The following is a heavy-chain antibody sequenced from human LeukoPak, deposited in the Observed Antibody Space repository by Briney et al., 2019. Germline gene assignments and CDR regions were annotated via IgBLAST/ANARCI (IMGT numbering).Heavy chain of an antibody. CDR2: INPNSGGT. J-gene: IGHJ6*02. V-gene: IGHV1-2*04. CDR1: GYTFTGYY. Sequence: GASVKVSCKASGYTFTGYYMHWVRQAPGQGLEWMGWINPNSGGTNYAQKFQGWVTMTRDTSISTAYMELSRLRSDDTAVYYCARGGIAAAEEGIYGMDVWGQGTTVTVSS. D-gene: IGHD6-13*01. CDR3: ARGGIAAAEEGIYGMDV.